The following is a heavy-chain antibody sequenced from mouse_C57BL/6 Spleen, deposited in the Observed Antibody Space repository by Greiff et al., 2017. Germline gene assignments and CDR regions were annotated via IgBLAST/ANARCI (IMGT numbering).Heavy chain of an antibody. CDR1: GFTFSSYG. CDR2: ISSGGSYT. V-gene: IGHV5-6*01. J-gene: IGHJ4*01. Sequence: EVKVVESGGDLVKPGGSLKLSCAASGFTFSSYGMSWVRQTPDKRLEWVATISSGGSYTYYPDSVKGRFTISRDNAKNTLYLQMSSLKSEDTAMYYCARLLDSSDAMDYWGQGTSVTVSS. D-gene: IGHD3-2*02. CDR3: ARLLDSSDAMDY.